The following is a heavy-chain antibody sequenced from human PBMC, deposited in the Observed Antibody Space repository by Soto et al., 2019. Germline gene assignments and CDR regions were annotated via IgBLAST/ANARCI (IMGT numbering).Heavy chain of an antibody. V-gene: IGHV1-8*01. CDR1: GYTFTDYD. CDR3: ARYFNPLDY. CDR2: VNPTTGNT. Sequence: QVQLVQSGAEVKNPGASVKVSCKASGYTFTDYDINWVRQATGQGLEWMGWVNPTTGNTGYAQKFQGRVTMTMDTSTSTSYMELRGLRSEDTATYFCARYFNPLDYWGQGTLVTVSS. J-gene: IGHJ4*02.